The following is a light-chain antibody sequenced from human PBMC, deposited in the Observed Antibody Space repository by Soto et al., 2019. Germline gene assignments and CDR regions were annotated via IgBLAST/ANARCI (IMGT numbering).Light chain of an antibody. Sequence: EFVLTQSPGTLSLSPGERATLSCRASQSVSGSYLAWYQQKPGQAPRLLIYGASSRATGIPDRFSGSGSGKDFTLTINRLEPEDFAVYYCQQYGTSRTFGQGTKVEIK. CDR2: GAS. CDR1: QSVSGSY. CDR3: QQYGTSRT. J-gene: IGKJ1*01. V-gene: IGKV3-20*01.